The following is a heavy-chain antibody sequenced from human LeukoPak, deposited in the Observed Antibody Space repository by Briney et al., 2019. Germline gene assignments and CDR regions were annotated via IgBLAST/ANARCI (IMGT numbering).Heavy chain of an antibody. Sequence: VSVKVSCKASGYTFTSYYMHWVRQAPGRGLEWMGIINPSGGSTSYAQKFQGRVTMTRDMSTSTVYMELSSLRSEDTAVYYCARSGTVTPRGAFDIWGQGTMVTVSS. V-gene: IGHV1-46*01. D-gene: IGHD4-17*01. J-gene: IGHJ3*02. CDR3: ARSGTVTPRGAFDI. CDR1: GYTFTSYY. CDR2: INPSGGST.